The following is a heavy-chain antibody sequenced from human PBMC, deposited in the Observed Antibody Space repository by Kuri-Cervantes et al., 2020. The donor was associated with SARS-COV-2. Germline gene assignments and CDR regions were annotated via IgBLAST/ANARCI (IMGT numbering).Heavy chain of an antibody. CDR3: AKDLSREYSGSESAPADY. CDR1: GFTFSSYG. V-gene: IGHV3-30*18. J-gene: IGHJ4*02. D-gene: IGHD5-12*01. Sequence: GESLKISCAASGFTFSSYGMHWVRQAPGKGLDWVAVILYDGSKKYYGDSVKGRFTVSRDDSKNTLYLQMNSLRAEDTAIYYCAKDLSREYSGSESAPADYWGQGTLVTVSS. CDR2: ILYDGSKK.